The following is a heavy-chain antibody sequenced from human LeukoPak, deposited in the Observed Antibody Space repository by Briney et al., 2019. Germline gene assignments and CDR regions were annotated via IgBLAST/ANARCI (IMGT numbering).Heavy chain of an antibody. J-gene: IGHJ5*02. V-gene: IGHV4-59*01. CDR2: IYYSGST. CDR3: ARTPLSSGSNWFDP. D-gene: IGHD6-19*01. CDR1: GGSISSYY. Sequence: PSETLSLTCTVSGGSISSYYWSWIRQPPGKGLEWIGYIYYSGSTNYNPSLKSRVTISVDTSKNQFSLKLSSVTAADTAVYYCARTPLSSGSNWFDPWGQGTLVTASS.